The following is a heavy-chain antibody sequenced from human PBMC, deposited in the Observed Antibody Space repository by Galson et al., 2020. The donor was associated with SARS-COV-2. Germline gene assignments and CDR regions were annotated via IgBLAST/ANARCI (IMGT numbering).Heavy chain of an antibody. J-gene: IGHJ4*02. V-gene: IGHV1-46*01. CDR3: ARATSGGGNFDY. Sequence: MFHGRVTMTRDTSTSTVYMELNSLRSEDTAVYYCARATSGGGNFDYWGQGTLVTVSS.